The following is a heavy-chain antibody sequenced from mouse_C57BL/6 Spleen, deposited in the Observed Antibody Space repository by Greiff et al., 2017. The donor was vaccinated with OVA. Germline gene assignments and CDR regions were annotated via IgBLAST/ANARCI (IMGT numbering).Heavy chain of an antibody. J-gene: IGHJ1*03. CDR3: ARSPDYDGYFDV. CDR2: INPNNGGT. D-gene: IGHD2-4*01. CDR1: GYTFTDYY. Sequence: EVKLQQSGPELVKPGASVKISCKASGYTFTDYYMNWVKQSHGKSLEWIGDINPNNGGTSYNQKFKGKATLTVDKSSSTAYMELRSLTSEDSAVYYCARSPDYDGYFDVWGTGTTVTVSS. V-gene: IGHV1-26*01.